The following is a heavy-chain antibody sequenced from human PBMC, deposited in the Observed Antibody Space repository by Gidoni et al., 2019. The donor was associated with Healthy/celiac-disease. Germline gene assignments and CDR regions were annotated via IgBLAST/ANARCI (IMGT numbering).Heavy chain of an antibody. CDR1: GRSLRIGGYY. V-gene: IGHV4-31*03. J-gene: IGHJ6*02. Sequence: QVQLQASRPGLVKPSQTLSLTCTVSGRSLRIGGYYWSWIRQHPGKGLEWIGYIDYRGSTYYNPSLKSRVTISVDTSKNQFSLKLSSVTAADTAVYYCARDQGYSYGSTYGMDVWGQGTTVTVSS. D-gene: IGHD5-18*01. CDR2: IDYRGST. CDR3: ARDQGYSYGSTYGMDV.